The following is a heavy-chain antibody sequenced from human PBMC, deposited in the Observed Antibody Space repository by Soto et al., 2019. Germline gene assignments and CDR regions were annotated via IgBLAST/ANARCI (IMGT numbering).Heavy chain of an antibody. J-gene: IGHJ4*02. D-gene: IGHD3-22*01. CDR1: GGTFSSYA. V-gene: IGHV1-69*01. Sequence: QVQLVQSGAEVKKPGSSVKVSCKASGGTFSSYAISWVRQAPGQGLEWMGGIIPIFGTANYAQKFQGRVTITADESTSTAYMELSSLRSEDPAVYYCARGGALNYYDSSGSYGNDYWGQGTLVTVSS. CDR3: ARGGALNYYDSSGSYGNDY. CDR2: IIPIFGTA.